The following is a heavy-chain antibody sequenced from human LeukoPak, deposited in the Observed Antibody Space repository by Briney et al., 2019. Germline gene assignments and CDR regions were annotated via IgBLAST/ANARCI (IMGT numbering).Heavy chain of an antibody. CDR2: ISISGGST. CDR1: GFTFTNYA. CDR3: ANGVYSYGDFDY. D-gene: IGHD5-18*01. Sequence: GGSLRLSCAASGFTFTNYAMSWVRQAPGKGLEWVSAISISGGSTYYADSVRGRFTISRDTSKNTLYLQMNSLRAEDTAVYYCANGVYSYGDFDYWGQGTLVTVSS. J-gene: IGHJ4*02. V-gene: IGHV3-23*01.